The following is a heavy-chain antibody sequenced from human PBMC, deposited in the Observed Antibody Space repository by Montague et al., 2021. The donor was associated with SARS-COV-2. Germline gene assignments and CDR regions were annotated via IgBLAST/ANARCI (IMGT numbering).Heavy chain of an antibody. D-gene: IGHD3-3*01. V-gene: IGHV4-39*01. CDR2: IYYSGST. CDR1: GGSISSSSNY. CDR3: ARLNFHITIFGVVSSRVFDH. J-gene: IGHJ4*02. Sequence: SETLSLTCTVSGGSISSSSNYWGWIRQPPGKGLEWIGNIYYSGSTYYNPSLKSRVTISVDTSKNQFSLKLSSVTAADTAVYYCARLNFHITIFGVVSSRVFDHWGQGTLVTVSS.